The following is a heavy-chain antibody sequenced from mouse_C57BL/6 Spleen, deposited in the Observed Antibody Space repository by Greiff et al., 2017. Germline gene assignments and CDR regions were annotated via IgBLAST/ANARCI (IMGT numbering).Heavy chain of an antibody. Sequence: QVQLQQPGAELVRPGSSVTLSCKASGYTFTSYWMDWVKQRPGQGLEWIGNIYPSDSETHYNQKFKDKATLTVDKSSSTAYIQLSSLTSEDSAVYYCARRGGYGNYGAYWGQGTLVTVSA. CDR3: ARRGGYGNYGAY. V-gene: IGHV1-61*01. D-gene: IGHD2-10*02. CDR2: IYPSDSET. J-gene: IGHJ3*01. CDR1: GYTFTSYW.